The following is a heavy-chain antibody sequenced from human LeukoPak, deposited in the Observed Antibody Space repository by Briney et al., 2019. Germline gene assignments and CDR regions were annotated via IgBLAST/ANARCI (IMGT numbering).Heavy chain of an antibody. CDR2: IIPILGIA. CDR3: ARDPLYGGNYWIPSHVDY. CDR1: GGTFSSYA. V-gene: IGHV1-69*04. D-gene: IGHD4-23*01. J-gene: IGHJ4*02. Sequence: SVKVSCKASGGTFSSYAISWVRQAPGQGLEWMGRIIPILGIANYAQKFQGRVTITADKSTSTAYMELSSLRSEDTAVYYCARDPLYGGNYWIPSHVDYWGQGTLVTVSS.